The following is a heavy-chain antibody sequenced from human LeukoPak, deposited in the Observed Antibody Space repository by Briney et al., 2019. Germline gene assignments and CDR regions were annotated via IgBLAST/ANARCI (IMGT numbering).Heavy chain of an antibody. Sequence: PGGSLRLSCAASGFTFSSYAIHWVRQAPGKGLEWVAVISYDGSNKYYADSVKGRFTISRDNSKNTLYLQMNSLRAEDTAVYYCVKDNPLDYWGQGTLVIVSS. D-gene: IGHD1-14*01. CDR3: VKDNPLDY. CDR1: GFTFSSYA. CDR2: ISYDGSNK. V-gene: IGHV3-30*04. J-gene: IGHJ4*02.